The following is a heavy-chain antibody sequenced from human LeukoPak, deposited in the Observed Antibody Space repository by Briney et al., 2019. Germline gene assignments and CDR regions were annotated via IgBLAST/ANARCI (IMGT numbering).Heavy chain of an antibody. CDR2: IYHSGST. D-gene: IGHD2/OR15-2a*01. V-gene: IGHV4-38-2*02. J-gene: IGHJ4*02. CDR1: GYSISSGYD. CDR3: ARDLSSTLSRNYYFDY. Sequence: SETLSLTCTVSGYSISSGYDWGWIRQPPGKGLEWIGSIYHSGSTYYNPSLKSRVTISVDTSKNQFSLMLSSVTAADTAVYYCARDLSSTLSRNYYFDYWGQGTLVTVSS.